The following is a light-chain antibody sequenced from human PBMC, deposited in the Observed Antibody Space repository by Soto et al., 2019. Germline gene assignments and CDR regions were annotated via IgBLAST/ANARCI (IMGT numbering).Light chain of an antibody. J-gene: IGKJ5*01. CDR3: QQYNNWPIT. CDR1: QSVGSN. V-gene: IGKV3-15*01. Sequence: EIVMTQSPATLSVSPGERATLSCRASQSVGSNLAWYHQKPGQAPSLLIYGASTRATGIPARFSGSGSGTEFTLTNSSLQSEDFAVYYCQQYNNWPITFGQGTRLEIK. CDR2: GAS.